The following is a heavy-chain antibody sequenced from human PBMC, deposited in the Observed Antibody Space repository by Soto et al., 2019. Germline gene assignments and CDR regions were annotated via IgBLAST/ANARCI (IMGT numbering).Heavy chain of an antibody. CDR2: ISTYNGNT. D-gene: IGHD4-17*01. J-gene: IGHJ6*03. Sequence: QVQLVQSGAEVKQPGASVKVSCKASGDTFTNYGFTWVRQAPGQGLEWMGWISTYNGNTKYAQKGQGRLTMTTDTSTSTANMELTSLRSDDAAVYYCARTTLTASYYYIDVWGKGTTVTVSS. V-gene: IGHV1-18*01. CDR3: ARTTLTASYYYIDV. CDR1: GDTFTNYG.